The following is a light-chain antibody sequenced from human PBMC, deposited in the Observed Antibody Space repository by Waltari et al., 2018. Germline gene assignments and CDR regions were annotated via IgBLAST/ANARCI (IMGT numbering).Light chain of an antibody. V-gene: IGKV3-20*01. CDR3: QQYGSLPVT. J-gene: IGKJ5*01. CDR1: QSVSSSS. Sequence: ELVFTQSPGTLSLSRGEGATLSCRARQSVSSSSLAWYQQKPGQAPRLLIYGASSRATGIPDRFSGSGSGTDFTLTISRLEPEDFAVYYCQQYGSLPVTFGQGTRLEIK. CDR2: GAS.